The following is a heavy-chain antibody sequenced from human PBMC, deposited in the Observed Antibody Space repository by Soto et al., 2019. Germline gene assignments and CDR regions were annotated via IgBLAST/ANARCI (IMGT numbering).Heavy chain of an antibody. CDR1: GYTLNEVA. CDR3: TTYHGDYNFDH. V-gene: IGHV1-24*01. D-gene: IGHD4-17*01. J-gene: IGHJ5*02. Sequence: QVLLKQSGAEVKKPGASVKVSCKVSGYTLNEVAMHWVRQAPGKGLEWLGGFDPDEAETIYAQHFQGRVTMTEDTSTDTVYMELSSLRSEDTALYFCTTYHGDYNFDHWGQGTLVTVSS. CDR2: FDPDEAET.